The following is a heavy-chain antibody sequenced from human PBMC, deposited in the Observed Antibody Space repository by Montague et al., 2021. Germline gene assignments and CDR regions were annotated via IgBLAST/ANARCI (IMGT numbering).Heavy chain of an antibody. CDR1: GDSVRCGIYH. V-gene: IGHV4-61*01. Sequence: SETLSLTCSVSGDSVRCGIYHWGWIRQSPGKGLEWIGYICDVGSATYKTSLGSRVTMSLDTSSNQFSLNLRSATAADTAVYYCAAYYYGGGGRGSWGQGTLVTVSS. CDR3: AAYYYGGGGRGS. CDR2: ICDVGSA. D-gene: IGHD3-22*01. J-gene: IGHJ5*02.